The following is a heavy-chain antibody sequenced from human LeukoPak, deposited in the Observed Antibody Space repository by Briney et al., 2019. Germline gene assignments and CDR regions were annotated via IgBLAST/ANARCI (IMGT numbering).Heavy chain of an antibody. CDR2: ISGSGGGT. CDR3: AKDYYDSSGYYLDY. V-gene: IGHV3-23*01. Sequence: GGSLRLSCAASGFTFNRYAMYAMNWVRQAPGRGLEWVSSISGSGGGTYYSDSVKGRFTISRDNSKNTLYQQMNSLRAEDTAVYYCAKDYYDSSGYYLDYWGQGTLVTVSS. CDR1: GFTFNRYA. D-gene: IGHD3-22*01. J-gene: IGHJ4*02.